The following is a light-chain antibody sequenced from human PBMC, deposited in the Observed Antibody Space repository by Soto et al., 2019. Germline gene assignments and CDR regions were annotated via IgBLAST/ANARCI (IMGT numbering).Light chain of an antibody. J-gene: IGKJ3*01. Sequence: DIQMTQSPSSLSASVGDRVTITCRASQSISNYLNWYQQKPGKAPKLLIYAASSLQSGVPSRFSGSGSGTDFTITISSLQSEDFATYYCQQSYNIPSFRPGTKVDIK. CDR1: QSISNY. V-gene: IGKV1-39*01. CDR2: AAS. CDR3: QQSYNIPS.